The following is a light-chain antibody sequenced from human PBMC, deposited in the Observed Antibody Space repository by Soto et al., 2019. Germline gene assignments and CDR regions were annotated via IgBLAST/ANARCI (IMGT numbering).Light chain of an antibody. Sequence: QSALTQPRSVSGSPGQSVTISCTGTSSDVGGYNYVSWYQQHPGKAPKLMIYDVSKRPSRVPDRFSGSKSGNTASLTISGLQAEDEADYYCCSYAGSYVFGGGTKVTVL. J-gene: IGLJ3*02. CDR1: SSDVGGYNY. CDR3: CSYAGSYV. CDR2: DVS. V-gene: IGLV2-11*01.